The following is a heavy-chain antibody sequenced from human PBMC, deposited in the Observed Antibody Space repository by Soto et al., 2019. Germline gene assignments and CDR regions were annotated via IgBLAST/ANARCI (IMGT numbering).Heavy chain of an antibody. Sequence: LSLTCTVSGGSISSNNWWSWVRQPPGKGLEWIGEIYHSGNTNYNPSLKSRVTMSVVKSKNQFSLKLSSVTAADTAVYFCAREGGESSDGLYYFDSWGQGSLVTVSS. D-gene: IGHD3-16*01. CDR2: IYHSGNT. J-gene: IGHJ4*02. CDR3: AREGGESSDGLYYFDS. V-gene: IGHV4-4*01. CDR1: GGSISSNNW.